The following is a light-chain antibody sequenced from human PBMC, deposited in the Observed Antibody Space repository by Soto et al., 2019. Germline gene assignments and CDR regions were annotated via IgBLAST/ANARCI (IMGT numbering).Light chain of an antibody. Sequence: QSVLTQPPSASGSPGQRVIVSCSGSTSDIGTNAVNWFQHLPGTAPKLLIYTNNQRPSGVPDRFSGSKSGTSASLAISGLQSEDEADYYCATWHDSFYVFGTGTKLTV. V-gene: IGLV1-44*01. CDR1: TSDIGTNA. CDR3: ATWHDSFYV. CDR2: TNN. J-gene: IGLJ1*01.